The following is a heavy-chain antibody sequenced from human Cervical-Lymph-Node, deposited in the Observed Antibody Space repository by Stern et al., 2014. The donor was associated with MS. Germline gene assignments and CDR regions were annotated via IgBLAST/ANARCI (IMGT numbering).Heavy chain of an antibody. J-gene: IGHJ4*02. D-gene: IGHD2-15*01. CDR1: GLIFSNYA. CDR3: GRDTCRGGGCYFRY. Sequence: VQLVESGGGVVQPGRSLRLSCAASGLIFSNYAMHWVRQAPGKGLDWVAFVSNEGSKQFYADSVKGRFTISRDNANNTLYLQMNSLRPEDTAVYYCGRDTCRGGGCYFRYWGQGILITVSS. V-gene: IGHV3-30-3*01. CDR2: VSNEGSKQ.